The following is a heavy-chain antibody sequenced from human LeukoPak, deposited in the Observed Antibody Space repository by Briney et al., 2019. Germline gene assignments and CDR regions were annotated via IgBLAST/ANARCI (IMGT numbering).Heavy chain of an antibody. V-gene: IGHV1-69*04. CDR1: GGTFSSYA. CDR2: IIPILGIA. D-gene: IGHD5-12*01. Sequence: ASVKVSCKASGGTFSSYAISWVRQAPGQGLEWMGRIIPILGIANYAQKFQGRVTITADKSTSTAYMGLSSLRSEDTAVYYCARERVTLVATIPFDYWGQGTLVTVSS. CDR3: ARERVTLVATIPFDY. J-gene: IGHJ4*02.